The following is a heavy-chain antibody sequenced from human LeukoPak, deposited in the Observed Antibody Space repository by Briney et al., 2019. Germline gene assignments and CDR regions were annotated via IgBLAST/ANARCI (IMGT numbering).Heavy chain of an antibody. CDR3: ARDLEYYGSGTTSS. D-gene: IGHD3-10*01. CDR1: GFTFSSYS. Sequence: GGSLRLSCAASGFTFSSYSMNWVRQAPGKGLXXXXSISSSSSYIYYADSVKGRFTISRDNAKNSLYLQMNSLRAEDTAVYYCARDLEYYGSGTTSSWGQGTLVTVSS. CDR2: ISSSSSYI. V-gene: IGHV3-21*01. J-gene: IGHJ5*02.